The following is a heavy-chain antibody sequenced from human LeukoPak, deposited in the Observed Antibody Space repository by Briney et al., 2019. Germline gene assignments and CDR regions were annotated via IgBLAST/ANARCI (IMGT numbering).Heavy chain of an antibody. CDR1: GFTFSSYG. Sequence: PGRSLRLSCAASGFTFSSYGIHWVRQAPGKGLEWVAFISYDGSYEYYADSVKGRFTISRDNSKNTLYLHMNSLRPGDTAVYYCAKDLYYYDKGGFDYWGQGTLVTVSS. V-gene: IGHV3-30*18. J-gene: IGHJ4*02. D-gene: IGHD3-22*01. CDR2: ISYDGSYE. CDR3: AKDLYYYDKGGFDY.